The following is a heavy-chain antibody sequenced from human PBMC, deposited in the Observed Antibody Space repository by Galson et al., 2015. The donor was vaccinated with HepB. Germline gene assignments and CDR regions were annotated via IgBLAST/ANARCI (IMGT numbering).Heavy chain of an antibody. D-gene: IGHD4-17*01. V-gene: IGHV2-5*02. CDR1: GFSLSTSEEG. CDR3: AHIRDSASVRFDS. J-gene: IGHJ4*02. CDR2: IYWDDDQ. Sequence: PALVKPTQTLTLTCTFSGFSLSTSEEGVGVAWIRQPPGKALEWLALIYWDDDQRYSPSLKNRLTITKDSSKDQVVLIMTRMDPMDTATYYCAHIRDSASVRFDSRGQGAQVTVSS.